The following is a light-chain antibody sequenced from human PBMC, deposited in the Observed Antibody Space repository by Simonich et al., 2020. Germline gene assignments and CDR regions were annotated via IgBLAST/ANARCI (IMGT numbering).Light chain of an antibody. CDR2: YVS. CDR1: SSDVVGYNY. CDR3: SSYTSSSTVV. J-gene: IGLJ2*01. Sequence: QSALTQPASVSGSPGQSITISCTGTSSDVVGYNYVSWYQQHPGKAPKLMSYYVSKRPPGVSNRFSVSKSGNTASLTISGLQAEDEADYYCSSYTSSSTVVFGGGTKLTVL. V-gene: IGLV2-14*01.